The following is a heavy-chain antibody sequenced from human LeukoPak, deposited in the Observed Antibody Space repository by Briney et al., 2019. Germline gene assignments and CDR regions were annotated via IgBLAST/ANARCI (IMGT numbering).Heavy chain of an antibody. CDR3: ARVPQWLAEPNLDY. D-gene: IGHD6-19*01. CDR2: ISGSGGST. CDR1: GFTFSSYA. J-gene: IGHJ4*02. Sequence: GGSLRLSCAASGFTFSSYAMSWVRQAPGKGLEWVSAISGSGGSTYYADSVKGRFTISRDNSKNTLYLQMNSLRAEDTAVYYCARVPQWLAEPNLDYWGQGTLVTVSS. V-gene: IGHV3-23*01.